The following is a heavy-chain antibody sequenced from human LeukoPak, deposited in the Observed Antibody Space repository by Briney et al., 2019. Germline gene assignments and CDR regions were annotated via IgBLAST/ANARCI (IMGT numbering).Heavy chain of an antibody. D-gene: IGHD3-10*01. V-gene: IGHV3-30*18. Sequence: GRSLRLSCAASGFTSSSYGMHWVRQAPGKGLEWVAVISYDGSNKYYADSVKGRFTISRDNSKNTLYLQMNSLRAEDTAVYYCAKGVNYYGSGSYYNFDYWGQGTLVTVSS. CDR2: ISYDGSNK. CDR1: GFTSSSYG. CDR3: AKGVNYYGSGSYYNFDY. J-gene: IGHJ4*02.